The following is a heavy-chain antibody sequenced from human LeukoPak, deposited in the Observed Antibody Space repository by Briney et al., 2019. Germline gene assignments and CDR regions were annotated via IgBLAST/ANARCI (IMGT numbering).Heavy chain of an antibody. J-gene: IGHJ6*02. CDR3: ARDRDRFHYDFWRTGRTYYYYGMDV. D-gene: IGHD3-3*01. CDR1: GYTFTSYG. CDR2: ISAYNGNT. V-gene: IGHV1-18*01. Sequence: GASVKVSCKASGYTFTSYGISWVRQAPGQGLEWMGRISAYNGNTNYAQKLQGRVTMTTDTSTSTAYMELRSLRSDDTAVYYCARDRDRFHYDFWRTGRTYYYYGMDVWGQGTTVTVSS.